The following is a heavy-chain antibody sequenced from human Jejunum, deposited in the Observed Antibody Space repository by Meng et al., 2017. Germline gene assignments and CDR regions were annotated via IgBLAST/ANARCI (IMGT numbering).Heavy chain of an antibody. CDR1: GDSITTNTY. J-gene: IGHJ4*02. V-gene: IGHV4-4*02. CDR2: IDHRGSP. D-gene: IGHD3-22*01. Sequence: QLQLQESGQGLVKPSGTLSLTCTVSGDSITTNTYLSWVRQSPEKGLEWIGQIDHRGSPYYNPSLKSRVTMSVDKSKSQVSLQLTSVTAADTAVYYCAKHGGYYQHYWGQGTLVTVAS. CDR3: AKHGGYYQHY.